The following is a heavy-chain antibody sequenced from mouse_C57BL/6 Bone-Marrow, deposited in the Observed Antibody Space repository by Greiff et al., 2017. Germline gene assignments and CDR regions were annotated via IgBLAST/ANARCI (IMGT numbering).Heavy chain of an antibody. D-gene: IGHD3-3*01. CDR1: GYSFTGYY. CDR2: INPSTGGT. Sequence: VQLQQSGPELVKPGASVKISCKASGYSFTGYYMNWVKQSPEKSLEWIGEINPSTGGTTYNQKFKAKATLTVDKSSSTAYMQLTSLTSEDSAVXYCARWGTGWFAYWGQGTLVTVSA. CDR3: ARWGTGWFAY. J-gene: IGHJ3*01. V-gene: IGHV1-42*01.